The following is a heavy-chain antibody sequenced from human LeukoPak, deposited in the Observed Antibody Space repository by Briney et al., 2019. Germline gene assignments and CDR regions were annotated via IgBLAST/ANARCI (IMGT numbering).Heavy chain of an antibody. J-gene: IGHJ4*02. CDR3: VRVDKKFEDSGYRSFDW. D-gene: IGHD5-12*01. CDR1: GFTFSIHW. CDR2: IKEDSSDK. Sequence: PGGSLRLSCADSGFTFSIHWMSWVRQAPGKGLEWVANIKEDSSDKWYVDSVKGRFTISRDNVENSLYLQMNSLRAEDTAVYYCVRVDKKFEDSGYRSFDWWGQGTLVSVSS. V-gene: IGHV3-7*01.